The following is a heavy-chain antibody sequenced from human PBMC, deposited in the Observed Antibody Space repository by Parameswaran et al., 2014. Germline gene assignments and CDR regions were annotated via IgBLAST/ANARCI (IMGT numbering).Heavy chain of an antibody. D-gene: IGHD3-10*01. V-gene: IGHV3-21*01. CDR3: ARPGVQTYYNSYMDV. Sequence: VRQAPGKGLEWVASISTGSTYIFYADSVKGRFTVSRDNPQNSLYLEMNSLRAEDTGVYYCARPGVQTYYNSYMDVWGNGTTVTVSS. CDR2: ISTGSTYI. J-gene: IGHJ6*03.